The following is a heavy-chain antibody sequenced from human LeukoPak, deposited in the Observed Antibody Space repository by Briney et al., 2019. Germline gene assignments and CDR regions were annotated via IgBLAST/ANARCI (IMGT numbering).Heavy chain of an antibody. CDR1: GGSINGYY. J-gene: IGHJ6*02. CDR3: ARNGWLGYYYYGMDV. V-gene: IGHV4-59*01. CDR2: IYFSGST. Sequence: SETLSLTCTVSGGSINGYYWNWLRQPPGKGLEWIGYIYFSGSTNYNPSLQSRVTISVDTSKNQFSLKLNSVTAADTAVYFCARNGWLGYYYYGMDVWGQGTTVTVSS. D-gene: IGHD6-19*01.